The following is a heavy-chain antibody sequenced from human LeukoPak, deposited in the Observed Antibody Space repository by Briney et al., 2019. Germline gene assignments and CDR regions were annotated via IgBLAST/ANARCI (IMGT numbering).Heavy chain of an antibody. V-gene: IGHV4-30-2*01. Sequence: SQTLSLTCAVSGGSISSGGYSWGWIRQPPGKGLEWIGYIYHSGSTYYNPSLKSRVTISVDRSKNQFSLKLSSVTAADTAVYYCARYYYGSGSYYKGFDYWGQGTLVTVSS. CDR3: ARYYYGSGSYYKGFDY. J-gene: IGHJ4*02. CDR1: GGSISSGGYS. CDR2: IYHSGST. D-gene: IGHD3-10*01.